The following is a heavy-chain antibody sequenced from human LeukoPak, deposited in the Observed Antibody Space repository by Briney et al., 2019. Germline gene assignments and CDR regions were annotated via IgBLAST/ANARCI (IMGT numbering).Heavy chain of an antibody. D-gene: IGHD1-26*01. CDR1: GFTFDDYA. CDR3: AKEIKGSVYVGATKDY. V-gene: IGHV3-9*01. J-gene: IGHJ4*02. CDR2: ISWNSGSI. Sequence: GGSLRLSCAASGFTFDDYAMHWVRQAPGNGLEWVSGISWNSGSIGYADSVKGRFTISRDNAKNSLYLQMNSLRAEDTALYYCAKEIKGSVYVGATKDYWGQGTLVTVSS.